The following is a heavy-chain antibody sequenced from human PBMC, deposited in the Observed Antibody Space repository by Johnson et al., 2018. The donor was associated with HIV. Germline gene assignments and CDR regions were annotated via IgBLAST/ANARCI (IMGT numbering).Heavy chain of an antibody. V-gene: IGHV3-11*01. D-gene: IGHD4-23*01. CDR3: AKDQTVVTYDAFDI. J-gene: IGHJ3*02. Sequence: QVQLVESGGDLVKPGGSLRLSCVASGFVFSDSHMSWIRQAPGKGLEWVSGINWNGGSTGYADSVKGRFTISRDNAKNSLFLEMNSLRAEDTAVYYCAKDQTVVTYDAFDIWGQGTMVTVSS. CDR2: INWNGGST. CDR1: GFVFSDSH.